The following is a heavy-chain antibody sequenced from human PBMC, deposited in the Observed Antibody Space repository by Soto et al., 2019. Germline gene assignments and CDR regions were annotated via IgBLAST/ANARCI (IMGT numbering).Heavy chain of an antibody. Sequence: GGSLRLSCAASGFTFSAYSMHWVRQAPGKGLEWVAVISYDGTNKYYADSVKGRFTISRDNSKSTLYLQMNSLRAEDTALYYCAKGRSYYYYYGVDVWGQGTTVTVSS. CDR1: GFTFSAYS. V-gene: IGHV3-30-3*01. CDR3: AKGRSYYYYYGVDV. J-gene: IGHJ6*02. CDR2: ISYDGTNK.